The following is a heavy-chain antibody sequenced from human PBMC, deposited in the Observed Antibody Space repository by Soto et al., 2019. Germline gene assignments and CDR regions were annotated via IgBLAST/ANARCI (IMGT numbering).Heavy chain of an antibody. D-gene: IGHD2-2*01. CDR1: GGTFSSYS. Sequence: QVQLVQSGAEVKKPGSSVKVSCEASGGTFSSYSFSWVRQAPGQGLEWMGRVIPILGMANYAQKFQGRVTKTADKSTSTVYMELSSLRSEDTAVYYCARGGAVVVPGAVDRHNWFDPWGQGTLVTVSS. V-gene: IGHV1-69*02. J-gene: IGHJ5*02. CDR3: ARGGAVVVPGAVDRHNWFDP. CDR2: VIPILGMA.